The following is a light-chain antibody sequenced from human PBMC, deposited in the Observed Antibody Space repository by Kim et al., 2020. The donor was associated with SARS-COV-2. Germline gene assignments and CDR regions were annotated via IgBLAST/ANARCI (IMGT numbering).Light chain of an antibody. CDR1: SSNIGSNA. CDR2: SNN. Sequence: GQRVTISCSGSSSNIGSNAVNWYQQVPGTAPNLLICSNNQRPSGVPDRFSGSKSGTSASLAISGLQSEDEADYYCAAWDDSLNGVVFGGGTKLTVL. CDR3: AAWDDSLNGVV. J-gene: IGLJ2*01. V-gene: IGLV1-44*01.